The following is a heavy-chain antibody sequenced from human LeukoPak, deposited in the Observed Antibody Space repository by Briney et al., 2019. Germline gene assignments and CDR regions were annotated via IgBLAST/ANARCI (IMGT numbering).Heavy chain of an antibody. Sequence: PSETLSLTCTVSGGSISSYYWSWIRQPAGKGLEWIGRIYTCGSTNYIPSLKSRVTMSVDTSKNQFSLKLSSVTAADTAVYYCARDQRYCSGGSCLYNWFDPWGQGTLVTVSS. CDR2: IYTCGST. V-gene: IGHV4-4*07. CDR3: ARDQRYCSGGSCLYNWFDP. J-gene: IGHJ5*02. CDR1: GGSISSYY. D-gene: IGHD2-15*01.